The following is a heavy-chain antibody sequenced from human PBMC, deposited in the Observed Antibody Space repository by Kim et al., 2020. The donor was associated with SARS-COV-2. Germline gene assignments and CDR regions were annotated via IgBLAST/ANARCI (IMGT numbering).Heavy chain of an antibody. V-gene: IGHV3-30*01. CDR3: AGDTRIRAAPDY. Sequence: DADSVKGRFTISRDNSKNTLYLQMNSRRAEDTAVYYCAGDTRIRAAPDYWGQGTLVTVSS. J-gene: IGHJ4*02. D-gene: IGHD6-13*01.